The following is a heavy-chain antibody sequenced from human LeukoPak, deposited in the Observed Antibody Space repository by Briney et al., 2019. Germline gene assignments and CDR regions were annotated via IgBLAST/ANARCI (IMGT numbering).Heavy chain of an antibody. J-gene: IGHJ4*02. D-gene: IGHD6-13*01. V-gene: IGHV3-73*01. CDR1: GFTFSGSA. CDR3: TRLYSSSDY. CDR2: IRSKANSYAT. Sequence: PGGSLRLSCAASGFTFSGSAMHWVRQASGKGLEWVGRIRSKANSYATAYAASVKGSFTISRDDSKNTAYLQMTSLKTEDTAVYYCTRLYSSSDYWGQGTLVTVSS.